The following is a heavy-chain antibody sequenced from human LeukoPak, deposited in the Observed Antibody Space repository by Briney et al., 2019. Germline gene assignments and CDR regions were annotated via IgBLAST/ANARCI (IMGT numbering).Heavy chain of an antibody. J-gene: IGHJ4*02. CDR1: GFTFSSYA. CDR3: AKEKAAYCSSTSCFDGYDY. V-gene: IGHV3-23*01. D-gene: IGHD2-2*01. Sequence: PGGSLRLSCAASGFTFSSYAMSWVRQAPGKGLEWVSAISGSGGSTYYAGSVKGRFSISRDNSENTLYLQLNSLRAEDTAVYYCAKEKAAYCSSTSCFDGYDYWGQGTLVTVSS. CDR2: ISGSGGST.